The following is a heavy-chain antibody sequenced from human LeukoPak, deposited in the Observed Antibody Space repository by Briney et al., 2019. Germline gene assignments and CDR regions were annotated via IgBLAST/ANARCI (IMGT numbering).Heavy chain of an antibody. Sequence: GASVKVSCKASGGTFSSYAISWVRQAPGQGLEWMGGIIPIFGTANYAQKFQGRVTIIADESTSTAYMELSSLRSEDTAVYYCARVWGGGSLGYFDYWGQGTLVTVSS. CDR2: IIPIFGTA. J-gene: IGHJ4*02. D-gene: IGHD2-15*01. V-gene: IGHV1-69*13. CDR3: ARVWGGGSLGYFDY. CDR1: GGTFSSYA.